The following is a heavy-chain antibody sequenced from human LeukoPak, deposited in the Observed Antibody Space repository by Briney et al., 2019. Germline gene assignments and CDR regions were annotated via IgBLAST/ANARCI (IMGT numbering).Heavy chain of an antibody. Sequence: PGGSLRLSCAASGFTFDDYAMHWVRQAPGKGLEWVSGISWNSGSIGYADSVKGRFTISRDNAKNTVSLQMNSLRVEDTAVYYCTRDHITSWQIDFWGQGTLVTVSS. CDR3: TRDHITSWQIDF. CDR1: GFTFDDYA. V-gene: IGHV3-9*01. CDR2: ISWNSGSI. D-gene: IGHD2-2*01. J-gene: IGHJ4*02.